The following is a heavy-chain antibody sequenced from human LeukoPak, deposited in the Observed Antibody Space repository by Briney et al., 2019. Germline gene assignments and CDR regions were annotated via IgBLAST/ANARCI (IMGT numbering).Heavy chain of an antibody. J-gene: IGHJ4*02. V-gene: IGHV4-61*01. D-gene: IGHD3-16*02. CDR2: IYYSGST. CDR3: ARTEVLRDYDYVWGSYRSPHFDY. CDR1: GGSVSSGSYY. Sequence: PSGTLSLTCTVSGGSVSSGSYYWSWIRQPPGKGLEWIGYIYYSGSTNYNPSLKSRVTISVDTPKNQFSLKLSSVTAADTAVYYCARTEVLRDYDYVWGSYRSPHFDYWGQGTLVTVSS.